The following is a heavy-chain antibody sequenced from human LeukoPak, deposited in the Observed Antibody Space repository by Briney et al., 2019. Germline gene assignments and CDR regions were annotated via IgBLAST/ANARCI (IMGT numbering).Heavy chain of an antibody. D-gene: IGHD2-2*01. Sequence: GASVRVSCQASDYTFGSYGITWVRQAPGQRLEWLGWISADNGATDFGQKVQGRVTLTTDTSTNTAYMELRRLRSDDTAVYYCVTPLPHYCSGTNCPLRYWGQGTLVTVSS. CDR3: VTPLPHYCSGTNCPLRY. CDR1: DYTFGSYG. CDR2: ISADNGAT. J-gene: IGHJ4*02. V-gene: IGHV1-18*01.